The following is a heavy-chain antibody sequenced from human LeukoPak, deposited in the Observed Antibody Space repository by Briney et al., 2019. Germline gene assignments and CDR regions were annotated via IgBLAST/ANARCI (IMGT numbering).Heavy chain of an antibody. CDR1: GYTFTSYD. J-gene: IGHJ5*02. V-gene: IGHV1-8*01. Sequence: GASVKVSCKASGYTFTSYDINWVRQATGQGLEWMGWMNPNSGNTGYAQKFQGRVTMTEDTSTDTAYMELSSLRSEDTAVYYCATYRPGYCSGGSCYSGYNWFDPWGQGTLVTVSS. CDR3: ATYRPGYCSGGSCYSGYNWFDP. CDR2: MNPNSGNT. D-gene: IGHD2-15*01.